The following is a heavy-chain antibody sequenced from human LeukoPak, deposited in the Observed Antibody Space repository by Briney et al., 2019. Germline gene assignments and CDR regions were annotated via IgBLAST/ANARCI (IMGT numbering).Heavy chain of an antibody. J-gene: IGHJ6*02. V-gene: IGHV4-61*08. D-gene: IGHD2-15*01. CDR2: VYHSGST. CDR1: GSSVSSGGYY. Sequence: SETLSLTCTVSGSSVSSGGYYWSWVRQPPGKGLEWIAYVYHSGSTIYNPSLKSRVTISVDTSKNQFSLKLSSVSAADTAMYYCARGRACSGGSCYSPLGGMDVWGQGTTVTVSS. CDR3: ARGRACSGGSCYSPLGGMDV.